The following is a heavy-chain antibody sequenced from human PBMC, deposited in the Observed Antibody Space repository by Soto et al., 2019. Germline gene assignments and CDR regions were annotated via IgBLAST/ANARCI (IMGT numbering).Heavy chain of an antibody. V-gene: IGHV3-23*01. CDR3: AILVVPAAIAHYNYYGMDV. D-gene: IGHD2-2*02. J-gene: IGHJ6*02. CDR2: ISGSGGST. CDR1: GFTFSSYA. Sequence: EVQLLESGGGLVQPGGSLRLSCAASGFTFSSYAMSWVRQAPGKGLEWVSAISGSGGSTYYADSVKGRFTISRDNSKNTLYLQMNSLRAEDTAVYYCAILVVPAAIAHYNYYGMDVWGQGTTVTVSS.